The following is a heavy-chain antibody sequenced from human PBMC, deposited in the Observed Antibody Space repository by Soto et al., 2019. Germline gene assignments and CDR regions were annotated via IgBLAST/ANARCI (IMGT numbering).Heavy chain of an antibody. V-gene: IGHV1-8*01. J-gene: IGHJ4*02. CDR1: GYTFTSYD. Sequence: QVQLVQSGAEVKKPGASVKVSCKASGYTFTSYDINWVRQATGQGLEWMGWMNPNSANTAYAQKFQGRVTMTRNTSISTAYIELSSLRSEDTAVYYCAREKSSGYYYDYWGQGTLVTVSS. CDR3: AREKSSGYYYDY. D-gene: IGHD3-22*01. CDR2: MNPNSANT.